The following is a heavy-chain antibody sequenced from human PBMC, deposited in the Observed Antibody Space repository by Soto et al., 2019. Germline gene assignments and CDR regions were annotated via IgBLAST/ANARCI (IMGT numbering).Heavy chain of an antibody. CDR1: GGSISSSSYY. CDR2: IYYSGST. V-gene: IGHV4-39*01. CDR3: ARHPGPVITTPSWFDP. D-gene: IGHD3-22*01. Sequence: QLQLQESGPGLVKPSETLSLTCTVSGGSISSSSYYWGWIRQPPGKGLEWIGSIYYSGSTYYNPSLKSRVTISVDTSKTQFSLKLSSVTAADTAVYYCARHPGPVITTPSWFDPWGQGTLVTVSS. J-gene: IGHJ5*02.